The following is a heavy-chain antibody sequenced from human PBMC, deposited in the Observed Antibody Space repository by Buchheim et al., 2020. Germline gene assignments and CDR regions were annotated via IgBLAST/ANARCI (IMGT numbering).Heavy chain of an antibody. D-gene: IGHD1-7*01. CDR2: ISYDGSNK. J-gene: IGHJ5*02. CDR3: AKDARDWNYGGDWFDP. Sequence: QVQLVESGGGVVQPGRCLRLSCAASGFTFSSYGMHWVRQAPGKGLEWVAVISYDGSNKYYADSVKGRFTISSDTSKNTLYLRMNSLRAEDTAVYYCAKDARDWNYGGDWFDPWGQGTL. CDR1: GFTFSSYG. V-gene: IGHV3-30*18.